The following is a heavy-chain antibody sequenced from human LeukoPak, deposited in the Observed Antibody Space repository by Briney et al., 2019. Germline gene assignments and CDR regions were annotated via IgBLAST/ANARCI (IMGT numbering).Heavy chain of an antibody. CDR1: GGSFSGYY. V-gene: IGHV4-34*01. CDR3: ITCRGEYFQH. Sequence: SETLSLTCAVYGGSFSGYYWSWIRQPPGKGLEWIGEINQSGSTSYNPSLKSRVTISVDMSKNQFSLKLSSMTAADTAVYYCITCRGEYFQHWGQGTLVTASS. CDR2: INQSGST. D-gene: IGHD3-10*01. J-gene: IGHJ1*01.